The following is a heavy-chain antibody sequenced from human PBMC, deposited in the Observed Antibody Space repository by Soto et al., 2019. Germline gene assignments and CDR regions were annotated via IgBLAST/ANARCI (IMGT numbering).Heavy chain of an antibody. V-gene: IGHV3-30-3*01. CDR3: GRGGGFCGGDCYKGGIDY. J-gene: IGHJ4*02. CDR1: GFPFSPYA. CDR2: ISYDGSNT. D-gene: IGHD2-21*02. Sequence: QVQLVESGGGVVQPGRSLRLSSAASGFPFSPYAMHWVRQAPGKGLEWVAVISYDGSNTYYADSVKGRFTISRDNSKNTLYLQMNSLRAEDTAVYYWGRGGGFCGGDCYKGGIDYWGQGTLVTVSS.